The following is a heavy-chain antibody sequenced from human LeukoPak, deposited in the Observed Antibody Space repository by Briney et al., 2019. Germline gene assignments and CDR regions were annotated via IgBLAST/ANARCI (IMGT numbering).Heavy chain of an antibody. J-gene: IGHJ4*02. Sequence: ASVKVSCKASGYTFNGHYMHWVRQAPGQGLEWMGWMNPNSGNTGYAQKFQGRVTMTRNTSISTAYMELSSLRSEDTAVYYCARGQATRYVLLWFGEHDYWGQGTLVTVSS. CDR1: GYTFNGHY. CDR3: ARGQATRYVLLWFGEHDY. CDR2: MNPNSGNT. D-gene: IGHD3-10*01. V-gene: IGHV1-8*02.